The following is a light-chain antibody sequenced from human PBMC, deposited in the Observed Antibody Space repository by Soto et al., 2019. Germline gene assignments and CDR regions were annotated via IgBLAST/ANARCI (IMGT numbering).Light chain of an antibody. V-gene: IGKV1-5*01. CDR1: QSIGTW. CDR2: DAS. Sequence: DIQMTQSPSTLSASVGDRVSITCRASQSIGTWVAWYQQRPGKAPKFLIYDASRLESGVPSRFSGSGSGTEFTLTISSLQPDDFATYYCQQYDSFPRTFGQGTKVEIK. CDR3: QQYDSFPRT. J-gene: IGKJ1*01.